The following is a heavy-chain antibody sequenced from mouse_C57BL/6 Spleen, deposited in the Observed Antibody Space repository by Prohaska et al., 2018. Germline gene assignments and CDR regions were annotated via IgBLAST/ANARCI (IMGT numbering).Heavy chain of an antibody. J-gene: IGHJ1*03. D-gene: IGHD1-1*01. Sequence: EVQLVESGGGLVQPKGSLKLSCAASGFTFNTYAMHWVRQAPGKGLEWVARIRSKSSNYATYYADSVKDRFTISRDDSQSMLYLQMNNLKTEDTAMYYCVRDRGVTTVNWYFDVWGTGTTVTVSS. V-gene: IGHV10-3*01. CDR1: GFTFNTYA. CDR2: IRSKSSNYAT. CDR3: VRDRGVTTVNWYFDV.